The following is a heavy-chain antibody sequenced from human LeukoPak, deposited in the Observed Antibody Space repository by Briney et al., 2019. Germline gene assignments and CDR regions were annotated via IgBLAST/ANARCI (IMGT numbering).Heavy chain of an antibody. D-gene: IGHD3-10*01. CDR2: IYYSGST. V-gene: IGHV4-30-4*01. Sequence: SETLSLTCTVSGGSISSGDYYWSWIRQPPGKGLEWIGYIYYSGSTHYNPSLKSRVTISVDTSKNQFSLKLTSATAADTAVYYCATYYYGSGSYQSPYFDYWGQGTLVTVSP. CDR3: ATYYYGSGSYQSPYFDY. J-gene: IGHJ4*02. CDR1: GGSISSGDYY.